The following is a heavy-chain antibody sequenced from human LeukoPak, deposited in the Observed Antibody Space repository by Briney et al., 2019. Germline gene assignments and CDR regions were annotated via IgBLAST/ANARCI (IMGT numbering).Heavy chain of an antibody. D-gene: IGHD1-26*01. CDR3: ARGSGTYPYYFDY. J-gene: IGHJ4*02. Sequence: KTSETLSLTCTVSGGSVSSGSYYWSWIRQPPGKGLEWIGYIYYSGSTNYNPSLKSRVTISVDTSKNQFSLKLTSVTAADSAVYYCARGSGTYPYYFDYWGQGTLVTVSS. V-gene: IGHV4-61*01. CDR2: IYYSGST. CDR1: GGSVSSGSYY.